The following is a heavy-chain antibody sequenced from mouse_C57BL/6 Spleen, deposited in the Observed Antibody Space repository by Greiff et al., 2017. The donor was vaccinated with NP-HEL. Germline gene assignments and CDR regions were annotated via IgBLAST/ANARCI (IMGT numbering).Heavy chain of an antibody. J-gene: IGHJ1*03. D-gene: IGHD1-1*01. CDR1: GYAFSSSW. Sequence: QVQLKESGPELVKPGASVKISCKASGYAFSSSWMNWVKQRPGKGLEWIGRIYPGDGDTNYNGKFKGKATLTADKSSSTAYMQLSSLTSEDSAVYFCAITTVGSYWYVDVWGTGTTVTVSS. CDR3: AITTVGSYWYVDV. CDR2: IYPGDGDT. V-gene: IGHV1-82*01.